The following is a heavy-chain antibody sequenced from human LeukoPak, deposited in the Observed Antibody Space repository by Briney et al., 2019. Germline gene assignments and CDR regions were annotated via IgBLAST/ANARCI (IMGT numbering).Heavy chain of an antibody. V-gene: IGHV3-7*03. CDR1: GLIFSNYW. Sequence: PGGSLRLSCAASGLIFSNYWMTWVRQAPGKGLEWVANIKEDGSETYYVDSVKGRFTISRDDDKNTLYLQMNSLRAEDTAVYYCEAYGSAWGQGTLVIVSS. CDR2: IKEDGSET. CDR3: EAYGSA. D-gene: IGHD3-10*01. J-gene: IGHJ5*02.